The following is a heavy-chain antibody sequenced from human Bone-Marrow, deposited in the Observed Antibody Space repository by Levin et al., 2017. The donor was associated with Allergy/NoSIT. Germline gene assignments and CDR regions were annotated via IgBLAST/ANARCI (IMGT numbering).Heavy chain of an antibody. Sequence: LSLTCAASGFTFSSYAMSWVRQAPGKGLEWVSGISGSGGTTYYADSVKGRFTVSRDNSKNTLYLQMNSLRAEDTAVYYCAKAVDSYWYFDLWGRGTLVTVSS. CDR2: ISGSGGTT. V-gene: IGHV3-23*01. CDR1: GFTFSSYA. CDR3: AKAVDSYWYFDL. J-gene: IGHJ2*01.